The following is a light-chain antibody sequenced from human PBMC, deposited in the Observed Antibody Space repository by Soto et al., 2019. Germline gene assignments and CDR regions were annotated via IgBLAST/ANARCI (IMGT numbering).Light chain of an antibody. CDR2: AAS. CDR1: QSVSSTY. J-gene: IGKJ5*01. CDR3: QQLLSYPIT. V-gene: IGKV3-20*01. Sequence: EIVLTQSPGTLSLSPGERATLTCRASQSVSSTYLAWYQQKPGQAPRLLIYAASSRATGIPGRFSGSKSGTEFTLTISSLQPEDFATYYCQQLLSYPITFGQGTLLEIK.